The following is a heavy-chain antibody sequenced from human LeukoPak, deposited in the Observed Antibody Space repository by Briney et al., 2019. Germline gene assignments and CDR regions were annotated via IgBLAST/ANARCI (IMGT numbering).Heavy chain of an antibody. V-gene: IGHV3-30*02. CDR3: ARGQHRWDYSHNLMSF. D-gene: IGHD4-11*01. CDR2: IRYDGSNK. CDR1: GFTFSSYG. J-gene: IGHJ3*01. Sequence: GGSLRLSCAASGFTFSSYGMHWVRQAPGKGLEWVAFIRYDGSNKYYADSVKGRFTISRDNSKNTLYLQMNSLRPEDTSVCYCARGQHRWDYSHNLMSFWGQGTMVTVSS.